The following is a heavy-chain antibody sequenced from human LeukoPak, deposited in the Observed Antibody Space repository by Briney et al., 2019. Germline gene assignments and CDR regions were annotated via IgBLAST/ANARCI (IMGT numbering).Heavy chain of an antibody. V-gene: IGHV3-48*04. J-gene: IGHJ4*01. CDR3: ARGTAIPYFDY. D-gene: IGHD6-13*01. CDR2: ISSSRSTI. Sequence: VGSLRLSCAASGFTFSSYSMNWVRQAPGKGLERVSYISSSRSTIYCADAVEGRFASSRDNANNSLFLQMNRRRAEDRAWFCCARGTAIPYFDYWGHGTPVTASS. CDR1: GFTFSSYS.